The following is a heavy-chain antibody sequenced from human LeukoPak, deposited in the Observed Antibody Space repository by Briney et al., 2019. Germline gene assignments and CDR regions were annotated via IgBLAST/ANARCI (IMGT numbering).Heavy chain of an antibody. Sequence: SSETLSLTRSVSGGSVSSYYWSWIRQPAGKGLEWIGRIYTSGSTNYNPSLKSRVTISVDKSNNQFSLNLTSVTAADTAVYYCARDGNGSRAFDYWGQGTLVTVFS. D-gene: IGHD2-15*01. CDR1: GGSVSSYY. CDR2: IYTSGST. CDR3: ARDGNGSRAFDY. J-gene: IGHJ4*02. V-gene: IGHV4-4*07.